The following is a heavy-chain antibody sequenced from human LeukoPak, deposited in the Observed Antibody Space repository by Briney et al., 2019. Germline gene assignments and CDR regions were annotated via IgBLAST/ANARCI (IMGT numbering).Heavy chain of an antibody. CDR3: ARAAGIVVVPAAIHFDP. V-gene: IGHV4-31*03. CDR1: GGSISSGGYY. D-gene: IGHD2-2*01. Sequence: PSQTLSLTCTVSGGSISSGGYYWSWIRQHPGKGLEWIGYIYYSGSTYYNPSLKSRVTISVDTSKNQFSLKLSSVTAADTAVYYCARAAGIVVVPAAIHFDPWGQGTLVTVSS. J-gene: IGHJ5*02. CDR2: IYYSGST.